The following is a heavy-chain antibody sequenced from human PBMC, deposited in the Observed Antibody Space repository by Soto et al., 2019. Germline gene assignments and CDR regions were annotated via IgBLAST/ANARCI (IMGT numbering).Heavy chain of an antibody. J-gene: IGHJ4*02. CDR2: IYSAGST. CDR3: AKDVFGVWFGELLSFDY. Sequence: GSLRLSCAASGLTVSSSYMSWVRQAPGKGLQWVSVIYSAGSTYYANSVKGRFTISRDNSKNALYLQMNSLRVEDAAVYFCAKDVFGVWFGELLSFDYWGQATQVTVSS. V-gene: IGHV3-53*01. D-gene: IGHD3-10*01. CDR1: GLTVSSSY.